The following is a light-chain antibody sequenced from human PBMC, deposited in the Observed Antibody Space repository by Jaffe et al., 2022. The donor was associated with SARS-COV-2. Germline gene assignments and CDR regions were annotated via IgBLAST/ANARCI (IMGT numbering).Light chain of an antibody. Sequence: EIVLTQSPATLSLSPGERATLSCRASQIVSSSLGWYQQKPGQAPRLLIYDVSNRATGIPARFSGSGSGTDFTLTISSLEPEDFAIYYCQQRSNWPWTFGQGTRVEIK. J-gene: IGKJ1*01. V-gene: IGKV3-11*01. CDR3: QQRSNWPWT. CDR2: DVS. CDR1: QIVSSS.